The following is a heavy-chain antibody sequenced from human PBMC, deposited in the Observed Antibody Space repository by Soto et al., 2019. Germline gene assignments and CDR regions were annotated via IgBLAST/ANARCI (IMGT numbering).Heavy chain of an antibody. V-gene: IGHV3-11*01. CDR1: GFTFSDYY. CDR3: ERDKSYYDFWSRYHHNWFDP. CDR2: ISSSGSTI. D-gene: IGHD3-3*01. J-gene: IGHJ5*02. Sequence: PGGSLRLSCAASGFTFSDYYMSWIRQAPGKGLEWVSYISSSGSTIYYADSVKGRFTISRDNAKNSLYLQMNSLRGEDTAVYYCERDKSYYDFWSRYHHNWFDPRGQGTLVTVFS.